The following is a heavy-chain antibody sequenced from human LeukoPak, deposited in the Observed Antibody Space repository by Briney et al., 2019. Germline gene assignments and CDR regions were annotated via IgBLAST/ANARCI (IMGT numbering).Heavy chain of an antibody. CDR2: IYYSGST. CDR1: GGSISSSSYY. CDR3: ARVEMATIRD. J-gene: IGHJ4*02. Sequence: SETLSLTCTVSGGSISSSSYYWGWIRQPPGKGLEWIGSIYYSGSTYYNPSLKSLVTISVDTSKNQFSLKLSSVTAADTAVYYCARVEMATIRDWGQGTLVTVSS. V-gene: IGHV4-39*07. D-gene: IGHD5-24*01.